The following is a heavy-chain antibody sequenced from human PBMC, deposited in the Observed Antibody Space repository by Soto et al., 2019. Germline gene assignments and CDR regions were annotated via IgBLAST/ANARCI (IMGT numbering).Heavy chain of an antibody. V-gene: IGHV3-7*01. CDR1: GFTFSSYW. J-gene: IGHJ5*02. CDR2: IKQDGSEK. Sequence: EVQLVESGGGLVQPGGSLRLSCAASGFTFSSYWMSWVRQAPGKGLEWVANIKQDGSEKYYVDSVKGRFTISRDNAKNSLYLQMNSLRAEDTAVYYCARDRGSLSWSGWFDPWGQGTLVTVSS. D-gene: IGHD3-10*01. CDR3: ARDRGSLSWSGWFDP.